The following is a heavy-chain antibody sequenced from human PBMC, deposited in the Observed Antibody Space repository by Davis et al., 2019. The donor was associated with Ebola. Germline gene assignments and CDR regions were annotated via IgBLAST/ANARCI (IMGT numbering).Heavy chain of an antibody. J-gene: IGHJ4*02. CDR1: GFTFADNT. V-gene: IGHV3-43*01. CDR3: AKGIGYDSSGYSGYFDC. Sequence: PGGSLRLSCTASGFTFADNTKHWDRQPPREGPEWVYLISWDGGSTDYADSVKGRFTISRDNSKNSLYLQMNSLRTEDTDWYYCAKGIGYDSSGYSGYFDCWGQGTLVTVSS. CDR2: ISWDGGST. D-gene: IGHD3-22*01.